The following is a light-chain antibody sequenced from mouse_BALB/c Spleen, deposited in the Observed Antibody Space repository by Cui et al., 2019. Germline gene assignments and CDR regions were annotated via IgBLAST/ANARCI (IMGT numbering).Light chain of an antibody. Sequence: DIKMTQSPSSMYASLGERVTITCKASQDINSYLSWFQQKPGKSPKTLIYRANRLVDGVPPRFSGSGSGQDYSLTISSLEYEDMGIYYCLQYDEFPLTFGAGTKLELK. CDR3: LQYDEFPLT. CDR2: RAN. CDR1: QDINSY. V-gene: IGKV14-111*01. J-gene: IGKJ5*01.